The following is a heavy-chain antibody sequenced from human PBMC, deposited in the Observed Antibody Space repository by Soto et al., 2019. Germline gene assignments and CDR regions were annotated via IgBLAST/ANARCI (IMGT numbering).Heavy chain of an antibody. CDR2: IYYSGST. CDR3: ARGYCSSTSCYGGFGYYYYMDV. CDR1: GGSISSGGYY. J-gene: IGHJ6*03. V-gene: IGHV4-31*03. D-gene: IGHD2-2*01. Sequence: QVQLQESGPGLVKPSQTLSLTCTVSGGSISSGGYYWSWIRQHPGKGLEWIGYIYYSGSTYYNPSLKSRVTISVDTSKNQFSLKLSSVTAADTAVYYCARGYCSSTSCYGGFGYYYYMDVWGKGTTVTVPS.